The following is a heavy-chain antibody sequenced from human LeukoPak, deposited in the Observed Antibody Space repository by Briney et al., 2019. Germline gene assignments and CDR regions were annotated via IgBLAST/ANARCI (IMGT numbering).Heavy chain of an antibody. CDR1: GGSISSYY. V-gene: IGHV4-59*01. CDR2: IYYSGST. J-gene: IGHJ3*02. CDR3: AVRGIQDGDDAFDI. Sequence: SETLSLTCTVSGGSISSYYWSWIRQPPGKGLEWIGYIYYSGSTNYNPSLKSRVTISVDTSKNQFSLKLSSVTAADTAVYYCAVRGIQDGDDAFDIWGQGTMVTVSS. D-gene: IGHD5-18*01.